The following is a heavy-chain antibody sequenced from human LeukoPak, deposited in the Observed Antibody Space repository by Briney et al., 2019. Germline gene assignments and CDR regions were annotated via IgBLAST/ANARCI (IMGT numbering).Heavy chain of an antibody. CDR1: GYSFTSYW. D-gene: IGHD3-10*01. CDR2: IDPSDSYT. J-gene: IGHJ4*02. CDR3: ARTYGSGSYMFNY. Sequence: RGESLKISCKGSGYSFTSYWISWVRPMPGKGLEWMGRIDPSDSYTNYSPSFQGHVTISADKSISTAYLQWSSLKASDTAMYYCARTYGSGSYMFNYWGQGTLVTVSS. V-gene: IGHV5-10-1*01.